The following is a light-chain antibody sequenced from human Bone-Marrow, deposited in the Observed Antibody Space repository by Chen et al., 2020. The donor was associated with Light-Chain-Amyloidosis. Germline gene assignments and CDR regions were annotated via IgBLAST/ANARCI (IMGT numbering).Light chain of an antibody. Sequence: NFMLTQPHSVSESTGETVIISCTRSSGSIATNYVQWYQQRPGSSPTTVIYEDDQRPSGVPDRFSGSINRSSNSASLTISGLKTEDEADYYCQSYQGSSQGVFGGGTKLTVL. CDR2: EDD. V-gene: IGLV6-57*01. CDR1: SGSIATNY. J-gene: IGLJ3*02. CDR3: QSYQGSSQGV.